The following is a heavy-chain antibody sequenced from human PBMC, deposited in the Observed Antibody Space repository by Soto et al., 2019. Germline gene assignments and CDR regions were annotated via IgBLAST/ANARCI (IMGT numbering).Heavy chain of an antibody. CDR3: ARSGHIFAGVI. CDR1: GVSMSDYY. D-gene: IGHD3-16*01. CDR2: LHYSGSA. V-gene: IGHV4-59*01. J-gene: IGHJ4*02. Sequence: PSETLSLTCTVSGVSMSDYYGSWIRQSPGKGLEHIGYLHYSGSANYNPSLKSRVTISMDRSKNQFSLKLTSMTAADTAIYYCARSGHIFAGVIWGQGILVTVSS.